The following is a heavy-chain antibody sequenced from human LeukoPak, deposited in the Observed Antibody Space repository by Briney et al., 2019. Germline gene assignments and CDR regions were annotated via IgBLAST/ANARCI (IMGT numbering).Heavy chain of an antibody. D-gene: IGHD6-13*01. CDR2: ISYDGSNK. CDR3: ASLPGIAAAGIGYFDY. J-gene: IGHJ4*02. Sequence: GGSLRLSCAASGFTFSSYAMHWVRQAPGKGLEWVAVISYDGSNKYYADSVKGRFTISRDNSKNTLYLQVNSLRAEDTAVYYCASLPGIAAAGIGYFDYWGQGTLVTVSS. V-gene: IGHV3-30*04. CDR1: GFTFSSYA.